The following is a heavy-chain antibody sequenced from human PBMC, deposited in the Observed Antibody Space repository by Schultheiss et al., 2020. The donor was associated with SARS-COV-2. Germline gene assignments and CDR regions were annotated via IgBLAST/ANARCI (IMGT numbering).Heavy chain of an antibody. CDR1: GYTFTSYA. Sequence: ASVKVSCKASGYTFTSYAMHWVRQAPGQGLEWMGWINPKNGDTNLVQKFQGRVAMTRATSISTTYMELSSLRSDDTAVYYCARAGEMATTPNAFDIWGQGTMVTVSS. CDR2: INPKNGDT. V-gene: IGHV1-2*02. CDR3: ARAGEMATTPNAFDI. D-gene: IGHD5-24*01. J-gene: IGHJ3*02.